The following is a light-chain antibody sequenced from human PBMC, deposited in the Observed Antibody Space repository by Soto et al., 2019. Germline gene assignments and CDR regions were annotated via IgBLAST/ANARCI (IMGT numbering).Light chain of an antibody. CDR1: QSVSTN. Sequence: EIVMTQSPATLSVSPGERATLSCRASQSVSTNLAWYQQKPGQAPRLLIYRASTRATGIPARFSGSGSGTEFTLTISSLQSEDFAVYYCQLYNNWPPWTFGQGTKVDIK. CDR2: RAS. V-gene: IGKV3-15*01. CDR3: QLYNNWPPWT. J-gene: IGKJ1*01.